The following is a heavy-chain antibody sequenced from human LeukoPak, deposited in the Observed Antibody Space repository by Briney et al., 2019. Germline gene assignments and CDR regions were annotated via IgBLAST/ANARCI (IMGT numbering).Heavy chain of an antibody. Sequence: GASVKVSCKASGYTFTSYGISWVRQAPGQGLEWMGWISAHNGDTNYAQKFQGRVTMTTDTSTSAAYLELRSLRSDDTAVYYCASGQWLLMTHWGQGTLVTVSS. V-gene: IGHV1-18*01. CDR2: ISAHNGDT. CDR3: ASGQWLLMTH. CDR1: GYTFTSYG. D-gene: IGHD3-22*01. J-gene: IGHJ4*02.